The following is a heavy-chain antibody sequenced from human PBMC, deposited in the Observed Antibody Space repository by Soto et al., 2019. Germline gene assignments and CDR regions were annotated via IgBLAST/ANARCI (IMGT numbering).Heavy chain of an antibody. CDR1: GFTFSSYG. CDR3: AXXXXXXXXXXXGMXX. Sequence: QVQLVESGGGVVQPGRSLRLSCAASGFTFSSYGMHWVRQAPGKGLEWVAVIWYDGSNKYYADSVKGRFTISRDNSKNTLXXQMXXLRXXXTXXXXCAXXXXXXXXXXXGMXXXGQGTTVTVSS. J-gene: IGHJ6*02. V-gene: IGHV3-33*01. CDR2: IWYDGSNK.